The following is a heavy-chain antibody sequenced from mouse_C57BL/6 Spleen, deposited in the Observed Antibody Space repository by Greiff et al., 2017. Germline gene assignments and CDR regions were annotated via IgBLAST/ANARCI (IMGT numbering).Heavy chain of an antibody. CDR3: AREYYSNYYYYAMDY. CDR2: INPNYGTT. D-gene: IGHD2-5*01. V-gene: IGHV1-39*01. CDR1: GYSFTDYN. Sequence: VQLKESGPELVKPGASVKISCKASGYSFTDYNMNWVKQSNGKSLEWIGVINPNYGTTSYNQKFKGKATLTVDQSSSTAYMQLNSLTSEDSAVYYCAREYYSNYYYYAMDYWCQGTSVTVSS. J-gene: IGHJ4*01.